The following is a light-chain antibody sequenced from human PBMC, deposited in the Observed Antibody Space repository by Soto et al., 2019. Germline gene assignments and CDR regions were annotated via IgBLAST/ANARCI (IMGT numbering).Light chain of an antibody. V-gene: IGLV7-43*01. CDR3: LLYYGGAVV. Sequence: QAVVTQEPSLTVSPGGTVTLTCASSTGAVTSGYCPNWFQQKPGQAPRALIYSTSNKPPWTPARFSGSLLGGKAALTLSGVQPEDEAEYYCLLYYGGAVVFGGGTKLTVL. CDR1: TGAVTSGYC. CDR2: STS. J-gene: IGLJ2*01.